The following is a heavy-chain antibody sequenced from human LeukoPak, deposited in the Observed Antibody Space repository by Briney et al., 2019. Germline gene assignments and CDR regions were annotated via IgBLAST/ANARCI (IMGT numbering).Heavy chain of an antibody. Sequence: PGGPLRLSCAVSGFTFSSYEMNWVRQAPGKGLEWVSYISSSGTTIYYADSVKGRFTISRDNAKNSLYLQMNSLRAEDTAVYYCARDRVSSGYGDYFDYWGQGTLVTVSS. J-gene: IGHJ4*02. CDR3: ARDRVSSGYGDYFDY. CDR2: ISSSGTTI. V-gene: IGHV3-48*03. CDR1: GFTFSSYE. D-gene: IGHD4-17*01.